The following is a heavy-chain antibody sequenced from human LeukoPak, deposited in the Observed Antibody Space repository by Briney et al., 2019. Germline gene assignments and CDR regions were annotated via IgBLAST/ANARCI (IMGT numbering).Heavy chain of an antibody. J-gene: IGHJ4*02. CDR2: ISANGANT. D-gene: IGHD5-18*01. CDR3: AKDQGFSYYYLDY. Sequence: PGGSLRLSCVASGFTYNSHAMSWVRQAPGKGLEWVSGISANGANTYYTDSVRGRFTIPRDNSKNTVYLQMSSLSAEDTAIYYCAKDQGFSYYYLDYWGQGILVTVSS. V-gene: IGHV3-23*01. CDR1: GFTYNSHA.